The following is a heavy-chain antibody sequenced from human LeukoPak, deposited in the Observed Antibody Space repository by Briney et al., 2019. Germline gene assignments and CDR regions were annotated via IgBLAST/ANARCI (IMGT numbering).Heavy chain of an antibody. CDR1: GYTFTGYY. CDR2: INPNSGGT. CDR3: ARRGMATTNPFDY. D-gene: IGHD5-24*01. Sequence: GASVKVSCKASGYTFTGYYMHWVRQAPGQGLEWMGWINPNSGGTNYAQKFQGRVTMTRDTSISTACMELSRLRSDDTAVYYCARRGMATTNPFDYWGQGTLVTVSS. V-gene: IGHV1-2*02. J-gene: IGHJ4*02.